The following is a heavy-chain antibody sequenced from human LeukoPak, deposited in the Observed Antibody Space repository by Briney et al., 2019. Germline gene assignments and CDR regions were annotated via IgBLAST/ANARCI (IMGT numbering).Heavy chain of an antibody. Sequence: GGPLRLSCAASGFTFSSYGMHWVRQAPGKGLEWVAFIRYDGSNKYYADSVKGRFTISRDNSKNTLYLQMNSLRAEDTAVYYCAKSALYQLPTLGYWGQGTLVTVSS. CDR1: GFTFSSYG. CDR3: AKSALYQLPTLGY. V-gene: IGHV3-30*02. J-gene: IGHJ4*02. CDR2: IRYDGSNK. D-gene: IGHD2-2*01.